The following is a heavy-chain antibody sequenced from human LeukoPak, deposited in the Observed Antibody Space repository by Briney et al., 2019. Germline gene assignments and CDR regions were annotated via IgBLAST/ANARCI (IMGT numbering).Heavy chain of an antibody. D-gene: IGHD5-18*01. CDR3: ARERAATQRWVEFDP. J-gene: IGHJ5*02. CDR1: GFSARSYY. CDR2: IRGSGET. Sequence: GGSLRLSCAVSGFSARSYYMSWVRQAPGKGLEWVSLIRGSGETFYADSVKGRFSISRDDSKNTVYLQMNSLRIADTALYFCARERAATQRWVEFDPWGQGTLVTVSS. V-gene: IGHV3-53*05.